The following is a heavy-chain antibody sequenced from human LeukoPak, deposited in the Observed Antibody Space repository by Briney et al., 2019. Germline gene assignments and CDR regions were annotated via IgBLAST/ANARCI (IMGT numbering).Heavy chain of an antibody. Sequence: TGGSLRLSCAASGFTFSSYWMSWVRQAPGKGLEWVANIKQDGSEKYYADSVKGRFTISRDNAKNSLYLQMNSLRAEDTAVYYCARDDGDYGPHFDYWGQGTLVTVSS. V-gene: IGHV3-7*01. D-gene: IGHD4-17*01. CDR3: ARDDGDYGPHFDY. CDR2: IKQDGSEK. J-gene: IGHJ4*02. CDR1: GFTFSSYW.